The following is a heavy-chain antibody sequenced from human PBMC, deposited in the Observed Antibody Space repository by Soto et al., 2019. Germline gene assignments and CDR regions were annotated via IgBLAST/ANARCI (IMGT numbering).Heavy chain of an antibody. D-gene: IGHD2-2*01. Sequence: EVQLVESGGGLVKPGGSLRLSCVASGFTFTSYSMNWVRQAPGKGLEWVSSISDGSDYIVYADSMKGRFTISRDTAKNSLYLEMNRLRAGDTAVYFCAGNDEGGSRLWGQGTRVTVSS. V-gene: IGHV3-21*01. CDR2: ISDGSDYI. J-gene: IGHJ4*02. CDR1: GFTFTSYS. CDR3: AGNDEGGSRL.